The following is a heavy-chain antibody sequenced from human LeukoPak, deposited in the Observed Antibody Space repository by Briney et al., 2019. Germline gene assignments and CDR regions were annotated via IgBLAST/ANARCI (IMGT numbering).Heavy chain of an antibody. V-gene: IGHV3-33*01. Sequence: GGALRLSCAASGFTFSGYGMYWVREAPGKGLEWVAVIWDDGSNKYYADSVKGRFTISRDNSKNTLCLQMNSLRAEATAVYYCARSGGLGWLFANSDYCGQRTLVTAPS. D-gene: IGHD3-9*01. CDR1: GFTFSGYG. J-gene: IGHJ4*02. CDR2: IWDDGSNK. CDR3: ARSGGLGWLFANSDY.